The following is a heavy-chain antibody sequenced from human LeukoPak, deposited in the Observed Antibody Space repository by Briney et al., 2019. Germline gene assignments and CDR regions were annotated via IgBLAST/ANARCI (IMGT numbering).Heavy chain of an antibody. CDR1: GGSISSNSHY. D-gene: IGHD3-3*02. J-gene: IGHJ6*02. V-gene: IGHV4-39*07. CDR2: IYYSGRA. Sequence: SETLSLTCTVSGGSISSNSHYWGWVRQPPGKGLEWIASIYYSGRAYYNPSLKSRVTISADTSKNQFSLKLSSVTAADTAVYYCARDLLGAMDVWGQGTTVTVSS. CDR3: ARDLLGAMDV.